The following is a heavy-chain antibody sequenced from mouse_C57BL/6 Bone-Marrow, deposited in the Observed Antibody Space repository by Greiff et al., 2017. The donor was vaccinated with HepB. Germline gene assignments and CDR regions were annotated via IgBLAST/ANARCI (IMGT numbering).Heavy chain of an antibody. J-gene: IGHJ2*01. CDR1: GYTFTSYW. CDR2: IYPGSGST. Sequence: VQLQQPGAELVKPGASVKMSCKASGYTFTSYWITWVKQRPGQGLEWIGDIYPGSGSTNYNEKFKSKATLTVDTSSSTAYMQLSSLTSEDSAVYYCARSNTTVVADDYWGQGTTLTVSS. CDR3: ARSNTTVVADDY. D-gene: IGHD1-1*01. V-gene: IGHV1-55*01.